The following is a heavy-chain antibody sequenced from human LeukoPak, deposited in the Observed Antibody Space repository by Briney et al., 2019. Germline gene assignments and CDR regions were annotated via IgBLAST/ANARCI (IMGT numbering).Heavy chain of an antibody. Sequence: SETLSLTCTVSGGSISSYYWSWIRQPPGKGLEWIGYIYYSGSTNYNPSLKSRVTISVNTSKNQFSLKLSSVTAADTAVYYCARDHGGVMGYWGQGTLVTVSS. CDR1: GGSISSYY. D-gene: IGHD2-8*02. CDR3: ARDHGGVMGY. V-gene: IGHV4-59*01. CDR2: IYYSGST. J-gene: IGHJ4*02.